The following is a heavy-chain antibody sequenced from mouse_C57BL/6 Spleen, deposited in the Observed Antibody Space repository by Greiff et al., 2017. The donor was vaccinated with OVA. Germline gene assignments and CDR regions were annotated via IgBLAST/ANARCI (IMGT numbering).Heavy chain of an antibody. Sequence: QVQLKQSGPELVKPGASVKLSCKASGSTFTSYEITWVKQRPGQGLEWIGWIYPRVGSTKYNEKCKGKATLTVDTSSSTAYMELHSLTSEDSAVYFCARSHYYGSCLYYVDYWGQGTTLTVSS. J-gene: IGHJ2*01. CDR2: IYPRVGST. CDR1: GSTFTSYE. V-gene: IGHV1-85*01. CDR3: ARSHYYGSCLYYVDY. D-gene: IGHD1-1*01.